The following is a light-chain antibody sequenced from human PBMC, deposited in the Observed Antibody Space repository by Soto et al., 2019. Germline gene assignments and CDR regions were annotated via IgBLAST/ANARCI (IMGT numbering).Light chain of an antibody. V-gene: IGKV3-15*01. CDR3: QQLNSSPLT. CDR1: RSLNGN. Sequence: EIVMTQSPATLSVSPGERVTLSCRASRSLNGNLAWYQQKPGQAPRLLIYGVSTRATGIPGKFSGSGSGTEFTLTISSLQSEDFATYYCQQLNSSPLTFGGGAKVAIK. J-gene: IGKJ4*01. CDR2: GVS.